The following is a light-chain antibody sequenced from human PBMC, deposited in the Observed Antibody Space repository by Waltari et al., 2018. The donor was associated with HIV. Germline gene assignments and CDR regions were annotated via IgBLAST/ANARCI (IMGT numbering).Light chain of an antibody. CDR1: SSDVGGFNY. J-gene: IGLJ2*01. CDR2: DVS. Sequence: QSALTQPRSVSGSPAQSVTIPCTGTSSDVGGFNYVSWYQQHPGKAPKLIIYDVSKRPSGVPDRFSGSKSGNTASLTISGLQAEDEADYYCFSYSGSYTSVLFGGGTKLTVL. V-gene: IGLV2-11*01. CDR3: FSYSGSYTSVL.